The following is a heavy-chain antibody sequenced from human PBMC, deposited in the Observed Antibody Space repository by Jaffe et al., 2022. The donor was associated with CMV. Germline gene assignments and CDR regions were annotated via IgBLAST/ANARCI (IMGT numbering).Heavy chain of an antibody. CDR3: ARDSPGGVYGSGSCFDY. V-gene: IGHV3-21*01. J-gene: IGHJ4*02. CDR2: ISSSSSYI. D-gene: IGHD3-10*01. CDR1: GFTFSSYS. Sequence: EVQLVESGGGLVKPGGSLRLSCAASGFTFSSYSMNWVRQAPGKGLEWVSSISSSSSYIYYADSVKGRFTISRDNAKNSLYLQMNSLRAEDTAVYYCARDSPGGVYGSGSCFDYWGQGTLVTVSS.